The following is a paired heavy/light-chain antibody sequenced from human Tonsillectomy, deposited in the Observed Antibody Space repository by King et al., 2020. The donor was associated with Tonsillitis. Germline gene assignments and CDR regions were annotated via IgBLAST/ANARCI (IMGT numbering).Heavy chain of an antibody. V-gene: IGHV4-31*03. CDR3: AREWDSGSDYYDNTGFWDY. J-gene: IGHJ4*02. Sequence: QVQLQESGPGLVKPSQTLSLTCTVSGVSISSGGYYWSWIRQLPGKGLEWIGYISYSGRTYYNPSLNSRVIISVDTSKNQLSLNLTSVTAADTAVYYCAREWDSGSDYYDNTGFWDYWGQGVLVSVSS. CDR1: GVSISSGGYY. D-gene: IGHD3-22*01. CDR2: ISYSGRT.
Light chain of an antibody. CDR1: QSISSW. V-gene: IGKV1-5*03. CDR2: KAS. J-gene: IGKJ2*01. CDR3: QQYNRYSYT. Sequence: DIQMTQSPSTLSASVGDRVTITCRASQSISSWLAWYQQKPGKAPKLLIYKASSLESGVPSRFSGSGSGTEFTLTISSLQPDDFATYYCQQYNRYSYTFGQGTKLEIK.